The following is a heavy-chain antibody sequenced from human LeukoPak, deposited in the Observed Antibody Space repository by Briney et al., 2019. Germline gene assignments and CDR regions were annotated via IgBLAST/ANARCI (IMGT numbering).Heavy chain of an antibody. V-gene: IGHV3-7*03. CDR2: IKQDESEK. CDR3: AKGEIVVVPAAMDY. D-gene: IGHD2-2*01. Sequence: GGSLRLSCAASGFTFSIYWMTWVRQAPGKGLEWVASIKQDESEKYYVDSVKGRFTISRDNAKKSLFLQMNSLRAEDTAVYYCAKGEIVVVPAAMDYWGQGTLVTVSS. CDR1: GFTFSIYW. J-gene: IGHJ4*02.